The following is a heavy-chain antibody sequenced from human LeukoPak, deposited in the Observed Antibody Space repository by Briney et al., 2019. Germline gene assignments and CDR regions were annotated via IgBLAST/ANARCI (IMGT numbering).Heavy chain of an antibody. Sequence: GGSLGLSCAASGFTFSDHYMDWVRQAPGKGLEWVGRIRNKATSYTTDYAASVRGRFTISRSDSESSLYLQMNSLKSEDTALYYCARGLNSGYYYDLDGFDFWGQGTMVTVSS. D-gene: IGHD3-22*01. V-gene: IGHV3-72*01. CDR3: ARGLNSGYYYDLDGFDF. CDR2: IRNKATSYTT. J-gene: IGHJ3*01. CDR1: GFTFSDHY.